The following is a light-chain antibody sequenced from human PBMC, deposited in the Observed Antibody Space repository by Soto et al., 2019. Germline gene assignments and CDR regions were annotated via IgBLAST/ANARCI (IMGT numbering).Light chain of an antibody. CDR3: SSYAGRYTYV. CDR2: DVT. J-gene: IGLJ1*01. CDR1: SSYVGGYNY. Sequence: QSALTQPRSVSGSPGQSVSIFCTGTSSYVGGYNYVSWYQQHPGKAPKVMIYDVTKRPPGVPDRFSGSKSGNTASLTISGLQSEDEADYYCSSYAGRYTYVFGTGTKSPS. V-gene: IGLV2-11*01.